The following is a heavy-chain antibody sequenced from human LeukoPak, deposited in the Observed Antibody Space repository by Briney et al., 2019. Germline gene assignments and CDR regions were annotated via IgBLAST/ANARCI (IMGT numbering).Heavy chain of an antibody. CDR1: GFTFSSYA. CDR3: ARSVRGYCTNGVCPNFDY. J-gene: IGHJ4*02. Sequence: PGGSLRLSCAASGFTFSSYAMSWVRQAPGKGLKWVSAISGSGGSTYYADSVKGRFTISRDNSKNTLYLQMNSLRAEDTAVYYCARSVRGYCTNGVCPNFDYWGQGTLVTVSS. D-gene: IGHD2-8*01. V-gene: IGHV3-23*01. CDR2: ISGSGGST.